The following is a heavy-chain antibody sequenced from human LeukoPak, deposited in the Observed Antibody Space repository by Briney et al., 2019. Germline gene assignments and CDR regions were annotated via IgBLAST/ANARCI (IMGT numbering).Heavy chain of an antibody. V-gene: IGHV1-69*13. Sequence: SVKVSCKASGYTFTSYGISWVRQAPGQGLEWMGGIIPIFGTANYAQKFQGRVTITADESTSTAYMELSSLRSEDTAVYYCARGPITMVRGVSYYYGMDVWGQGTTVTVSS. CDR3: ARGPITMVRGVSYYYGMDV. D-gene: IGHD3-10*01. CDR2: IIPIFGTA. J-gene: IGHJ6*02. CDR1: GYTFTSYG.